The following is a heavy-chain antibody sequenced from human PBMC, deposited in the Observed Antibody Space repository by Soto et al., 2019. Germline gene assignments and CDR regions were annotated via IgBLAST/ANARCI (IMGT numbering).Heavy chain of an antibody. CDR2: ISSSSSYI. CDR3: ARMVAVAGTRGGDAFDI. CDR1: GFTFSSYS. D-gene: IGHD6-19*01. V-gene: IGHV3-21*01. Sequence: GGSLRLSCAASGFTFSSYSMNWVRQAPGKGLEWVSSISSSSSYIYYADSVKGRFTISRDNAKNSLYLQMNSLRAEDTAVYYCARMVAVAGTRGGDAFDIWGQGTMVTVSS. J-gene: IGHJ3*02.